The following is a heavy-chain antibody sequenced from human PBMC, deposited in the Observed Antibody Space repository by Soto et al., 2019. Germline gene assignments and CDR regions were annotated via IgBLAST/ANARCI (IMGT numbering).Heavy chain of an antibody. CDR1: GGSISSGGYY. CDR3: ARVLRWQTPGLNDY. Sequence: SETLSLTCTVSGGSISSGGYYWSWIRQHPGKGLEWIGYIYYSGITYYNPSLKSRVTISVDTSKNQFSLKLSSVTAADTAVYYCARVLRWQTPGLNDYWGQGTLVTVSS. J-gene: IGHJ4*02. D-gene: IGHD4-17*01. CDR2: IYYSGIT. V-gene: IGHV4-31*03.